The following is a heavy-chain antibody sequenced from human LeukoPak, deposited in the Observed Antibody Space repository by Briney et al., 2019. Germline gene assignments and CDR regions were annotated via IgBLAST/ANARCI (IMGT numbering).Heavy chain of an antibody. Sequence: ASVKVSCKVSGYTLTELSMHWVRQAPGKGLEWMGGFDPEDGETIYAQKFQGRVTMTEDTSTDTAYMELSSLRSEDTAVYYCATGEGLLTLFDYWGQGTLVTVSS. CDR3: ATGEGLLTLFDY. V-gene: IGHV1-24*01. CDR2: FDPEDGET. D-gene: IGHD2-8*01. J-gene: IGHJ4*02. CDR1: GYTLTELS.